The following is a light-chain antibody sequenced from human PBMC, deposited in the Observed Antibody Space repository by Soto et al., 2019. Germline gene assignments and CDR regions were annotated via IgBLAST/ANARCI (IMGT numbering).Light chain of an antibody. Sequence: EIVLTQSPDTLSLSPGERATLSCRTSHSVSSNYLAWYQQKPGQAPRLIIYGASSRATGIPDRFSGSGSGTDCTLTISRLEPEDVAVYYCQQYGSSPWTFGQGTKVDIK. CDR3: QQYGSSPWT. V-gene: IGKV3-20*01. CDR1: HSVSSNY. J-gene: IGKJ1*01. CDR2: GAS.